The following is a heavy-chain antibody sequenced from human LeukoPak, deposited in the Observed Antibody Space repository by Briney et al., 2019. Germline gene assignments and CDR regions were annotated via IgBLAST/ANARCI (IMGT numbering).Heavy chain of an antibody. CDR1: GFTFSSYA. CDR3: AKGYYYDSSGYYPPDAFDI. Sequence: PGGSLRLSCAASGFTFSSYAMSWVRQAPGKGLEWVSAISGSGGSTYYADSVKGRFTISRDNSKNTLYLQMNSLRAEDTAVYYCAKGYYYDSSGYYPPDAFDIWGQGTMVTVSS. D-gene: IGHD3-22*01. J-gene: IGHJ3*02. V-gene: IGHV3-23*01. CDR2: ISGSGGST.